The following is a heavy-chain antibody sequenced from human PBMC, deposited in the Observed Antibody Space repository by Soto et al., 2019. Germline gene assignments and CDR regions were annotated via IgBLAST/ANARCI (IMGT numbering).Heavy chain of an antibody. V-gene: IGHV3-30-3*01. D-gene: IGHD3-16*01. CDR2: ISYDGSNK. J-gene: IGHJ6*02. CDR3: AVFTPTYYYYYGMDV. CDR1: GFTFSSYA. Sequence: GGSLRLSCAASGFTFSSYAMHWVRQAPGKGLEWVAVISYDGSNKYYADSVKGRFTISRDNSKNTLYLQMNSLRAEDTAVYYCAVFTPTYYYYYGMDVWGQGTTVTVSS.